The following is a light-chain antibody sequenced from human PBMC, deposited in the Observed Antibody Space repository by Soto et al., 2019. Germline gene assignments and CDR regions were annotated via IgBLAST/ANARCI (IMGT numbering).Light chain of an antibody. CDR2: KVS. V-gene: IGKV2-30*02. CDR3: MQGTHWPIT. Sequence: VLMTQNKISLPVTLGQPASISCRSNQSLVHSDGIAYFSWFQQRPGRSPRRLIYKVSNRDSGVPARFSGSGSGTDFALKISRVEAEDVGVYYCMQGTHWPITFGQGTRLEI. J-gene: IGKJ5*01. CDR1: QSLVHSDGIAY.